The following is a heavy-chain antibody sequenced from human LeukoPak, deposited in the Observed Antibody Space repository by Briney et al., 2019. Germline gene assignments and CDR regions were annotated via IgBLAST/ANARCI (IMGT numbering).Heavy chain of an antibody. V-gene: IGHV4-59*01. CDR1: GGSISNYY. CDR2: IYYSGST. Sequence: SETPSLTCTASGGSISNYYWSWIRQPPGKGLEWIGYIYYSGSTNYNPSLTSRVTISVDTSKNQFSLKLSSVTAADTAVYYCARAPSNDYGQNFDYWGQGTLVTVSS. J-gene: IGHJ4*02. CDR3: ARAPSNDYGQNFDY. D-gene: IGHD4/OR15-4a*01.